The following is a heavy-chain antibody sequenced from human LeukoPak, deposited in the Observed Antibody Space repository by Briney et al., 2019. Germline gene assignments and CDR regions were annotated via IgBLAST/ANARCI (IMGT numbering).Heavy chain of an antibody. CDR3: ARGGNWFDP. D-gene: IGHD3-10*01. Sequence: KASETLSLTCSVSGDSIRSNYWSWIRQPAGKGLEWIGRIYLNESANHNPSLRSRVTLSVDTSKNQFSLKLTSVTAADTAVYYCARGGNWFDPWGQGALVTVSS. CDR1: GDSIRSNY. J-gene: IGHJ5*02. V-gene: IGHV4-4*07. CDR2: IYLNESA.